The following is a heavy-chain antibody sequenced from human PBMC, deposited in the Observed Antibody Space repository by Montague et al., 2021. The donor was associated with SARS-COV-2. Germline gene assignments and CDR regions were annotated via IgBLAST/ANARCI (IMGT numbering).Heavy chain of an antibody. CDR3: ARSLDPSGTYYLPY. J-gene: IGHJ4*02. CDR1: GGSNSNYY. V-gene: IGHV4-4*07. D-gene: IGHD3-10*01. CDR2: IYASGNT. Sequence: SETLSLTCTVSGGSNSNYYWSWIRQPAGKGLEWIGRIYASGNTNYNPSLKSRVTMSVDTSKDQFSLKLSSVTAADTAVYYCARSLDPSGTYYLPYWGQGTLVTVSS.